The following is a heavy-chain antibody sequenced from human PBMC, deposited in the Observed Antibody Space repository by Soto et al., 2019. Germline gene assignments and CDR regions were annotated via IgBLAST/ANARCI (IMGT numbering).Heavy chain of an antibody. D-gene: IGHD6-6*01. CDR2: INHSGST. V-gene: IGHV4-34*01. Sequence: TSDTLSLTCAVYGGSFSGYYWSWIRQPPGKGLEWIGEINHSGSTNYNPSLKSRVTISVDTSKNQFSLKLSSVTAADTAVYYCARPRYSSSGGFDYWGQGARVTVSS. CDR3: ARPRYSSSGGFDY. J-gene: IGHJ4*02. CDR1: GGSFSGYY.